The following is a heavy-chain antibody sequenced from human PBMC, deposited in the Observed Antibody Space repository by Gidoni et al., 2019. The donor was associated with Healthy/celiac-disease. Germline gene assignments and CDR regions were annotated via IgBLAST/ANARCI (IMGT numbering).Heavy chain of an antibody. D-gene: IGHD6-13*01. V-gene: IGHV4-39*01. CDR1: GGSIRSSSYY. CDR3: ARHDTRVSYSSPPNWFDP. Sequence: QLQLQESGPGLVTPSETLSLPCTVSGGSIRSSSYYWGWSRQPPGKGLEWIGSIYYSGSTYYNPSLKSRVTISVDTSKNQFSLKLSSVTAADTAVYYCARHDTRVSYSSPPNWFDPWGQGTLVTVSS. CDR2: IYYSGST. J-gene: IGHJ5*02.